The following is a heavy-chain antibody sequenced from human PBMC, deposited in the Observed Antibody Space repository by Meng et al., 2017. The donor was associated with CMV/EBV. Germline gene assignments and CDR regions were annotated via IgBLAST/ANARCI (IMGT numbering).Heavy chain of an antibody. Sequence: YTLTSDGISGVRQAPGQGLEWMGWISAYNGYTNYVEKLQGRVTMTTDTSTSTAYMELRSLRSDDTAVYYCARKRHYDFWSGYLVDYWGQGTLVTVSS. CDR3: ARKRHYDFWSGYLVDY. D-gene: IGHD3-3*01. CDR2: ISAYNGYT. CDR1: YTLTSDG. J-gene: IGHJ4*02. V-gene: IGHV1-18*01.